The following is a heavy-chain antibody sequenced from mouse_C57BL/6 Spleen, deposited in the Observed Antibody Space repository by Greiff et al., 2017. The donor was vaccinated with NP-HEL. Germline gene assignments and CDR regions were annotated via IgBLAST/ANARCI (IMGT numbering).Heavy chain of an antibody. CDR2: IDPSDSET. Sequence: QVQLQQPGAELVRPGSSVKLSCKASGYTFTSYWMHWVKQRPIQGLEWIGNIDPSDSETHYNQKFKDKATLTVDKSSSTAYMQLSSLTSEDSAVYYCARGQELYDYDGYAMDYWGQGTSVTVSS. J-gene: IGHJ4*01. D-gene: IGHD2-4*01. CDR1: GYTFTSYW. V-gene: IGHV1-52*01. CDR3: ARGQELYDYDGYAMDY.